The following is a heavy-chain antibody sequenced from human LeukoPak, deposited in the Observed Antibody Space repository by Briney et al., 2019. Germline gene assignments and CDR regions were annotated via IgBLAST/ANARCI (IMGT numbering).Heavy chain of an antibody. CDR3: AKALSSSFYYFDL. CDR1: GFTFSNYA. D-gene: IGHD3-16*02. J-gene: IGHJ2*01. CDR2: IHGGGDVT. Sequence: GGSLRLSCAASGFTFSNYAMNWVRQAPEKGLEWVSTIHGGGDVTYYADSVKGRFTISRDNSRNTMYLQMNSLRAEDTAVYYCAKALSSSFYYFDLGGRGTLVTVSS. V-gene: IGHV3-23*01.